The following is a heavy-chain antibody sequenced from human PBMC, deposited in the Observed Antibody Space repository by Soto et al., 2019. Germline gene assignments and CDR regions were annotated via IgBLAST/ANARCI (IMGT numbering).Heavy chain of an antibody. V-gene: IGHV1-2*02. CDR1: GHTFTGYF. D-gene: IGHD2-2*02. CDR2: INPDSGGT. J-gene: IGHJ6*02. CDR3: ARDQWAVVPDAIRDYYAMDV. Sequence: QVQLVQSGAEVKKPGASVKVSCKASGHTFTGYFMHWLRQAPGQGLEWMGWINPDSGGTNYAQKFQGRVTMTRDTSISTAYMELSRLRSDDAAVYYCARDQWAVVPDAIRDYYAMDVWGQGTTVTVSS.